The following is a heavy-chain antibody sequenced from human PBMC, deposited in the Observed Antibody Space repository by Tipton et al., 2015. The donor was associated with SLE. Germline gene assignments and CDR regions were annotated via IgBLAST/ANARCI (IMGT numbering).Heavy chain of an antibody. CDR1: GYTFTSDG. CDR3: ARDQSGWSRAFDV. CDR2: IIPIFGTA. Sequence: QSGAEVKKPGASVKVSCKASGYTFTSDGITWVRQAPGQGLEWMGRIIPIFGTANYAQKFQGRVTVTADESTNTAYMELSSLRSEDTAVYYCARDQSGWSRAFDVWGQGTMVTVSS. V-gene: IGHV1-69*13. D-gene: IGHD6-19*01. J-gene: IGHJ3*01.